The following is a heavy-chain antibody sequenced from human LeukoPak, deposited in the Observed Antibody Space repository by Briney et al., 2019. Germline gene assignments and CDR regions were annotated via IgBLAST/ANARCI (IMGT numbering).Heavy chain of an antibody. CDR1: GYTFTGYY. J-gene: IGHJ6*02. CDR2: INPNSGGT. CDR3: AREWRDIVVVPAAILDYYYYGMDV. Sequence: RASVKVSCKASGYTFTGYYMHWVRQAPGQGLEWMGWINPNSGGTNYAQKFQGRVTMTRDTSISTAYMELSRLRSDDTAVYYCAREWRDIVVVPAAILDYYYYGMDVWGQGTTVTVSS. D-gene: IGHD2-2*02. V-gene: IGHV1-2*02.